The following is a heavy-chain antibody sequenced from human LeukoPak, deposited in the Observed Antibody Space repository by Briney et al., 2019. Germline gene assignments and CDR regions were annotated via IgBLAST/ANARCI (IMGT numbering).Heavy chain of an antibody. D-gene: IGHD3-22*01. J-gene: IGHJ5*02. CDR2: IIPIFGTA. CDR1: GGTFSSYD. CDR3: AKDHRYYYDSSGYYDYNWFDP. Sequence: SVKVSCKASGGTFSSYDISWVRQAPGQGLEWMGRIIPIFGTANYAQKFQGRVTITTDESTSTAYMELSSLRSEDTAVYYCAKDHRYYYDSSGYYDYNWFDPWGQGTLVTVSS. V-gene: IGHV1-69*05.